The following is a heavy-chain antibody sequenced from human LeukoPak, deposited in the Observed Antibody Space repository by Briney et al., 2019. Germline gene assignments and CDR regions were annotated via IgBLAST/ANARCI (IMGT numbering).Heavy chain of an antibody. CDR1: GYSFTSYW. J-gene: IGHJ4*02. D-gene: IGHD3-22*01. V-gene: IGHV5-51*01. CDR3: ARGGEAYYDSSGYYSSYFDY. Sequence: GESLKISCKGSGYSFTSYWIGWVRQMPGKGLEWMGIIYPGDSDTRYSPSFQGQVTISADKSTSTAYLQWSSLKASDTAMYYCARGGEAYYDSSGYYSSYFDYWGQGTLVTVSS. CDR2: IYPGDSDT.